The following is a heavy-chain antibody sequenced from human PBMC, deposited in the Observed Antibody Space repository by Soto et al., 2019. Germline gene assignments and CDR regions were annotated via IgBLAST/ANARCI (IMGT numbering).Heavy chain of an antibody. D-gene: IGHD3-3*01. J-gene: IGHJ6*03. V-gene: IGHV3-7*01. CDR3: ARNYDFWSGRDYMDV. CDR2: IKQDGSEK. CDR1: GFTFSSYR. Sequence: GGSLRLSCAASGFTFSSYRMSWVRQAPGKGLEWVANIKQDGSEKYYVDSVKGRFTISRDNAKNSLYLQMNSLRAEDTAVYYCARNYDFWSGRDYMDVWGKGTTVTVSS.